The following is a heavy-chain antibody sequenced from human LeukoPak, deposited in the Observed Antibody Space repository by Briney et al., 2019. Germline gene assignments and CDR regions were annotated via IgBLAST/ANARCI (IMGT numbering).Heavy chain of an antibody. V-gene: IGHV4-39*01. CDR2: IYYSGST. Sequence: KTSETLFLTCTVSGGSISSSNYYWGWIRQPPGKGLEWIGSIYYSGSTYDNPSLKSRVTISVDTSKNRFSLKLSSVTAADTAVYYCARQNWNYFRHPEEFDYWGQGTLVTVSS. J-gene: IGHJ4*02. D-gene: IGHD3-10*01. CDR3: ARQNWNYFRHPEEFDY. CDR1: GGSISSSNYY.